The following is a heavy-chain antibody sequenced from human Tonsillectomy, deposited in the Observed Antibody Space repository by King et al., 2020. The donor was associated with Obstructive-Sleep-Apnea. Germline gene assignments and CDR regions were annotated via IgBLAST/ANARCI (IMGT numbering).Heavy chain of an antibody. CDR2: IYHSGSN. J-gene: IGHJ4*02. D-gene: IGHD5-12*01. CDR1: GGSISSTNW. V-gene: IGHV4-4*02. CDR3: ASGNSASPGY. Sequence: VQLQESGPGLVKPSGTLSLTCAVSGGSISSTNWWSWVRQPPGKGLEWIGEIYHSGSNNYNPSLKNRFTISIDKSENQFSLKLASMTAADTAVYYCASGNSASPGYWGQGTLVTVSS.